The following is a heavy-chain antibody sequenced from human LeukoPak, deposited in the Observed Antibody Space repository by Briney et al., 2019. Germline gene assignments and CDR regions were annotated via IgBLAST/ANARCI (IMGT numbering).Heavy chain of an antibody. J-gene: IGHJ4*02. CDR1: GGSISSSSYY. CDR2: IYYSGST. D-gene: IGHD3-22*01. Sequence: PSETLSLTCTVSGGSISSSSYYWGWIRQPPGKGLEWIGSIYYSGSTYYNPSLKSRVTISVDTSKNQFSLKLSSVTAADTAVYYCARDLGHYYDSSGNDYWGQGTLVTVSS. V-gene: IGHV4-39*07. CDR3: ARDLGHYYDSSGNDY.